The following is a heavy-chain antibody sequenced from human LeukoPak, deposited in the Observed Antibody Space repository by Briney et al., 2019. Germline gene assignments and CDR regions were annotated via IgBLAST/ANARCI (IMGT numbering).Heavy chain of an antibody. D-gene: IGHD2-15*01. Sequence: VASVKVSCKASGGTFSSYAISWVRQAPGQGLEWMGGIIPIFGTANYAQKFQGRVTITADKSTSTAYMELSSLRSEDTAVYYCARVGEMNTGGYCSGGSCSWGQGTLVTVSS. J-gene: IGHJ5*02. CDR1: GGTFSSYA. CDR3: ARVGEMNTGGYCSGGSCS. CDR2: IIPIFGTA. V-gene: IGHV1-69*06.